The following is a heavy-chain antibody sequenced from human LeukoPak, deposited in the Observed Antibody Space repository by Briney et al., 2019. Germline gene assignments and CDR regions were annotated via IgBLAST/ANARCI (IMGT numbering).Heavy chain of an antibody. D-gene: IGHD5-24*01. CDR3: ARVGDGYNSVGDDY. J-gene: IGHJ4*02. Sequence: EASVKVSCKASGYTFTSYGIGWVRQAPGQGLEWMGGIIPIFGTANYAQKFQGRVTITADESTSTAYMELSSLRSEDTAVYYCARVGDGYNSVGDDYWGQGTLVTVSS. CDR2: IIPIFGTA. CDR1: GYTFTSYG. V-gene: IGHV1-69*13.